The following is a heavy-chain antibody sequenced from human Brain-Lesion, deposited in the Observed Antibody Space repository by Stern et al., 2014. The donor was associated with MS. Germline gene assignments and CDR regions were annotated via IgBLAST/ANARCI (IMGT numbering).Heavy chain of an antibody. D-gene: IGHD5-12*01. J-gene: IGHJ4*02. V-gene: IGHV5-51*03. CDR1: GYLFDDYW. CDR3: ARSPATPSGYDRFDY. CDR2: IFPRDSNT. Sequence: EDQLVESGAEVKKPGESLKISCEASGYLFDDYWIGWVRQMSGRGLELVAIIFPRDSNTRYSPSVQGPVTISADKSISTASLQWSSRRAPDPAMYYGARSPATPSGYDRFDYWGQGALVTVSS.